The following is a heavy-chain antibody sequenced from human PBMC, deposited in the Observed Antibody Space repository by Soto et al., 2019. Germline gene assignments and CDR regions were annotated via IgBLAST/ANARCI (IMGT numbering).Heavy chain of an antibody. D-gene: IGHD2-2*02. J-gene: IGHJ5*02. V-gene: IGHV3-23*01. CDR2: ISTDGETT. Sequence: EVQLLESGGGLVQPGGSLRLSCAASGSGFTFSNYAMTWVRQAPGRGLEWVSVISTDGETTNYADSVQGRFTISRDNSRNTLYLQINSLRVDDSAIYYCAQYTCTTSSCNRWFDPWGQGTLVTVSS. CDR3: AQYTCTTSSCNRWFDP. CDR1: GSGFTFSNYA.